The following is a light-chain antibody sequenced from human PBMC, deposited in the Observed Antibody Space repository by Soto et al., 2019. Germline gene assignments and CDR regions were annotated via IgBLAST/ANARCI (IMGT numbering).Light chain of an antibody. CDR1: QSVDGN. J-gene: IGKJ4*01. CDR2: GAS. V-gene: IGKV3-15*01. CDR3: QQFNTWPPVT. Sequence: EIVLTQSPGTVSLSPGEGATLSCRASQSVDGNLVWYQQKPGQAPRLLIYGASTRATGIPARFSGSGSGTEFTLTISSLQSEDFAVYYCQQFNTWPPVTFGGGTKVDIK.